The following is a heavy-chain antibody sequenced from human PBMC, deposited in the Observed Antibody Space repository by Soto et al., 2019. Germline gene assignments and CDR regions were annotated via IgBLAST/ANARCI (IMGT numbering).Heavy chain of an antibody. CDR2: ISGSGGST. V-gene: IGHV3-23*01. CDR1: GFTFSSYA. Sequence: EVQLLESGGGLVQPGGSLRLSCAASGFTFSSYAMSWVRQAPGKGLEWVSAISGSGGSTYYADSVKGRFTISRDNSKNTLYLQMNSLRAEDTAVYYCAKSSGWFGELLFEYFQHWGQGTLVTVSS. J-gene: IGHJ1*01. CDR3: AKSSGWFGELLFEYFQH. D-gene: IGHD3-10*01.